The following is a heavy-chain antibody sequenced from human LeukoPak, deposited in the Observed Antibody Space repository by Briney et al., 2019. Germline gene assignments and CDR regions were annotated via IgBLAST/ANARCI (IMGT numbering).Heavy chain of an antibody. CDR1: GFIFTTHG. Sequence: GGSLRLSCAASGFIFTTHGMHWVRQAPGKGLEWVAFIRYDGSNKYYADSVKGRFTISRDNSKNTLYLQLNSLRGEDTAVYYCAKDLTQWSKHYNYYMDVWGKGTTVTISS. D-gene: IGHD6-19*01. V-gene: IGHV3-30*02. J-gene: IGHJ6*03. CDR3: AKDLTQWSKHYNYYMDV. CDR2: IRYDGSNK.